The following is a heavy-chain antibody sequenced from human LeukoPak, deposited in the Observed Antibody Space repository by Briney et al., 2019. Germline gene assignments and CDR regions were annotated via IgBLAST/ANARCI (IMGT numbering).Heavy chain of an antibody. CDR2: INPSGDFR. CDR1: GYTFLTHW. D-gene: IGHD1-26*01. V-gene: IGHV1-46*01. Sequence: ASVKVSCKASGYTFLTHWMHWVRQAPGQGLEWMGIINPSGDFRSYAQKFRGRVTVTRDRSTRTVYMELSDLRHEDTAVYYCARDYSGEWEQLTGWWLDPWGQGTLVSVSS. CDR3: ARDYSGEWEQLTGWWLDP. J-gene: IGHJ5*02.